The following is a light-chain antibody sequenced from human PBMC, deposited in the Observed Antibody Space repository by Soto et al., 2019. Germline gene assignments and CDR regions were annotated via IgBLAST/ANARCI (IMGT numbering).Light chain of an antibody. Sequence: QAVVTQPPSVTGAPGQRVTISCTGSNSNIGAGYTVHWYQQFPGRVPKLLIYGDTNRPSGVPDRFSGSKSGTSASLAITGLQAGDEADYYCQSYDSNLPGLLFGVGTKVTVL. CDR3: QSYDSNLPGLL. CDR2: GDT. CDR1: NSNIGAGYT. V-gene: IGLV1-40*01. J-gene: IGLJ1*01.